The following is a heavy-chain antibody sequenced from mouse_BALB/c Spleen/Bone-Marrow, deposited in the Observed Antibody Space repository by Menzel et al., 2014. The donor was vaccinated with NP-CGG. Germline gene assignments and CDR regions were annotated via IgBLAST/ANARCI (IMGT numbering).Heavy chain of an antibody. CDR3: VLRWFAY. CDR1: GFTFSDCY. Sequence: EVMLVESGGGLVKPGGSLKLSCAASGFTFSDCYMYWVRQTPEKRLEWVATISDGGSYTYYPDSVKGRFTISRDNAKNNLYLQMSSLKSEDTAMYYCVLRWFAYWGQGTLVTVSA. V-gene: IGHV5-4*02. D-gene: IGHD1-1*01. CDR2: ISDGGSYT. J-gene: IGHJ3*01.